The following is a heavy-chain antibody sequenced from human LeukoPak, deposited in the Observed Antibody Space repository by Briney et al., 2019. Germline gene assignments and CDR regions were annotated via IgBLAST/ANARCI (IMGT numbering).Heavy chain of an antibody. CDR1: GGSISSYY. V-gene: IGHV4-59*01. Sequence: PSETLSLTCTVSGGSISSYYWSWIRQPPGKGLEWIGYIYYSGSTNYNPSLKSRVTISVDTSKNQFSLKLSSVTAADTAVYYCARSGMINYGDYENWFDPWGQGTLVTVSS. CDR3: ARSGMINYGDYENWFDP. J-gene: IGHJ5*02. CDR2: IYYSGST. D-gene: IGHD4-17*01.